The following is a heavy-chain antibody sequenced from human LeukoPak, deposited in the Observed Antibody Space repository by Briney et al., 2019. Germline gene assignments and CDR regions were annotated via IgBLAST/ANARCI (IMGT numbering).Heavy chain of an antibody. J-gene: IGHJ4*02. CDR2: ISSSSSYT. CDR1: GFTFSAYY. Sequence: GGSLRLSCAPSGFTFSAYYMSWIRQAPGKGLEWVSYISSSSSYTNYADSVKGRFTLSRDKAENSLYLQMNSLRAEDIAVYYCGRGGVDSSGYRFDYGGQGTLVTVSS. D-gene: IGHD3-22*01. CDR3: GRGGVDSSGYRFDY. V-gene: IGHV3-11*05.